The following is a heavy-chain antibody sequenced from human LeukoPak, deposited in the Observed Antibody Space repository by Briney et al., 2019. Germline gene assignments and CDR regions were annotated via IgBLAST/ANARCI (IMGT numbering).Heavy chain of an antibody. CDR2: IYHSGST. V-gene: IGHV4-38-2*02. D-gene: IGHD3-3*01. CDR3: ARHSRDFWSGYYTSAFDI. CDR1: GYSISSGYY. J-gene: IGHJ3*02. Sequence: PSETLSLTCTVSGYSISSGYYWGWIRQPPGKGLEWIGSIYHSGSTYYNPSLKSRVTISVDTSKNQFSLKLSSVTAADTAVYYCARHSRDFWSGYYTSAFDIWGQGTMVTVSS.